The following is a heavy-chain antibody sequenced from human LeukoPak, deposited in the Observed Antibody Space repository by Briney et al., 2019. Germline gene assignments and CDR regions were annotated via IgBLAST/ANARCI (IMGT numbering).Heavy chain of an antibody. Sequence: SSVKVSFKASGYTFIGYYMHWVRQAPGQGLEGVGFINPDSWLTNFAQKFQGRVTMTRDTSISTGYIELSRLRSADTAMYYCAYTSVTTDYYYYIDVWGQGTLVTISS. D-gene: IGHD4-17*01. V-gene: IGHV1-2*02. CDR3: AYTSVTTDYYYYIDV. J-gene: IGHJ6*03. CDR2: INPDSWLT. CDR1: GYTFIGYY.